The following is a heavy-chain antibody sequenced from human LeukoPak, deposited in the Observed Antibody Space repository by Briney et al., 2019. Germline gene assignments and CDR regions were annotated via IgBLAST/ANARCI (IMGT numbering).Heavy chain of an antibody. Sequence: ASVKVSCKASGYTFTDYYMHWVRQAPGQGLEWMGWINPKSGGTNYAQKFQGRVTMTRDTSISTAYMELSRPRSDDTAVYYCARDSSTDYWGQGTLVTVSS. J-gene: IGHJ4*02. D-gene: IGHD6-13*01. CDR1: GYTFTDYY. CDR3: ARDSSTDY. V-gene: IGHV1-2*02. CDR2: INPKSGGT.